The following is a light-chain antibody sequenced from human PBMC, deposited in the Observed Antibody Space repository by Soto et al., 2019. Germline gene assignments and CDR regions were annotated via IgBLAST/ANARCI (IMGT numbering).Light chain of an antibody. V-gene: IGKV3-11*01. J-gene: IGKJ4*01. CDR2: DAS. Sequence: EIVLTQSPATLSLSPGERATLSCRASQSVSSYLAWYQQKPGQAPRLLIYDASNRATGIPARFSGSGSGTDCTLTISSLEPEDVAVYYCKQRSNWPPVTFGGGTKVEIK. CDR1: QSVSSY. CDR3: KQRSNWPPVT.